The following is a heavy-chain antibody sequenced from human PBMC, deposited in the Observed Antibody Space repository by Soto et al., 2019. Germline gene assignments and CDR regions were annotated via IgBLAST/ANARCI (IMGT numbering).Heavy chain of an antibody. CDR1: GYSFTSYW. D-gene: IGHD3-22*01. Sequence: PGESLKISCKGSGYSFTSYWISWVRQMPGKGLEWMGRIDPSDSYTNYSPSFQGHVTISADKSISTAYLQWSSLKASDTAMYYCAGLYYYDSSGSLHDAFDIWGQGTMVTVSS. CDR3: AGLYYYDSSGSLHDAFDI. J-gene: IGHJ3*02. CDR2: IDPSDSYT. V-gene: IGHV5-10-1*01.